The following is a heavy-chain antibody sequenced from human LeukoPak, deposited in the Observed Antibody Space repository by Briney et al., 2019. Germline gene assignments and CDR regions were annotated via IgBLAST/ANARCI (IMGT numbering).Heavy chain of an antibody. D-gene: IGHD1-1*01. CDR3: TIAAQTGRTTGAFDP. V-gene: IGHV3-74*01. CDR1: GFKFRDQS. CDR2: IYSDGSGI. Sequence: PGGSLRLSCAASGFKFRDQSMSWVRQAPGKGLVWVSRIYSDGSGIRYADSVRGRFTISRDNAKNTLYLQMNSLRVEDTAVYYCTIAAQTGRTTGAFDPWGQGTLVTVPS. J-gene: IGHJ5*02.